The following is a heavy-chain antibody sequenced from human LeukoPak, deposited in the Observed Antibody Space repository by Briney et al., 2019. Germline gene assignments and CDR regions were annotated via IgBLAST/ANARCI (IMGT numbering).Heavy chain of an antibody. CDR1: GGSFSGYY. Sequence: PSETLSLTCAVYGGSFSGYYWSWIRQPPGKGLEWIGEINHSGSTNYNPSLKSRVTISVDTSKSQFSLKLSSVTAADTAVYYCARAGRDGYNRSYYYYYMDVWGKGTTVTVSS. CDR3: ARAGRDGYNRSYYYYYMDV. CDR2: INHSGST. V-gene: IGHV4-34*01. D-gene: IGHD5-24*01. J-gene: IGHJ6*03.